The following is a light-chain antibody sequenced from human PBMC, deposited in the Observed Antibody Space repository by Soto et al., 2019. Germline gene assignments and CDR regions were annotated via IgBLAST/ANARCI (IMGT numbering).Light chain of an antibody. J-gene: IGKJ1*01. Sequence: IVMTHSPATLSVSPGEIVTLSFRASQSVSSRLAWYQQKPGQSPRLLIYGASTRATGIPARFSGSGSGTEFTLTISSLQSEDFGVYYCHQYNNLWTFGQGTKVDIK. CDR3: HQYNNLWT. CDR2: GAS. CDR1: QSVSSR. V-gene: IGKV3-15*01.